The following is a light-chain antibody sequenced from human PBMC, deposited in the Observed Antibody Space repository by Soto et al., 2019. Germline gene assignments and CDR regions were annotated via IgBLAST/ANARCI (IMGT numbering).Light chain of an antibody. CDR2: GAS. J-gene: IGKJ1*01. V-gene: IGKV3-15*01. CDR1: QSVSSD. Sequence: EIVMTQSPATLSVSPGERVTLSCRTSQSVSSDLAWYQQKPGQAPRLLIYGASTRATGIPAWFSGSGSGTEFTLTISSLQSEDFAIYYCQQYNNWARTFGQGTKVDIK. CDR3: QQYNNWART.